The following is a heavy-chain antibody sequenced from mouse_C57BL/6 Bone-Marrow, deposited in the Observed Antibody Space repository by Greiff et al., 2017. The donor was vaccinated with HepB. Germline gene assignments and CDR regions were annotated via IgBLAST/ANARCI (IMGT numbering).Heavy chain of an antibody. Sequence: DVKLVESGGGLVKPGGSLKLSCAASGFTFSSYAMSWVRQTPEKRLEWVATISDGGSYTYYPDNVKGRFTISRDNAKNNLYLQMSHLKSEDTAMYYCARYFALWGGITTVVASHYAMDYWGQGTSVTVSS. CDR3: ARYFALWGGITTVVASHYAMDY. CDR1: GFTFSSYA. D-gene: IGHD1-1*01. CDR2: ISDGGSYT. J-gene: IGHJ4*01. V-gene: IGHV5-4*03.